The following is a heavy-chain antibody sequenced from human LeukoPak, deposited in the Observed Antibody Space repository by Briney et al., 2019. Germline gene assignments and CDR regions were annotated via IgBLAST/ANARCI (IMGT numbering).Heavy chain of an antibody. CDR1: GDSVSSISAA. V-gene: IGHV6-1*01. CDR2: TYYRSKWYN. J-gene: IGHJ5*02. D-gene: IGHD6-19*01. Sequence: SQTLSLTCAISGDSVSSISAAWNWIRQSPSRGLEWLGRTYYRSKWYNDYAVSVKSRITINPDTSKNQFSLQLNPVTPEDTAVYYCARSVIAVAGTFGYNWFDPWGQGTLVTVSS. CDR3: ARSVIAVAGTFGYNWFDP.